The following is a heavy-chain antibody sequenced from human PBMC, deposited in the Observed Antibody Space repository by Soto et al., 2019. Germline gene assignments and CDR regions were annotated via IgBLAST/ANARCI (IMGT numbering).Heavy chain of an antibody. CDR1: GYNFISYW. J-gene: IGHJ6*02. CDR3: ARRTADYDILTGYYTSNYYGMDV. D-gene: IGHD3-9*01. Sequence: EVQLVQSGAEVKKSGESLKISCKGSGYNFISYWIVWVRQMPGKGLEWMGIIYPGDSNTRYSPSFQGQVSISADKSINTAYLQWSSLKASDTAMYYCARRTADYDILTGYYTSNYYGMDVWGQGTTVTVSS. CDR2: IYPGDSNT. V-gene: IGHV5-51*01.